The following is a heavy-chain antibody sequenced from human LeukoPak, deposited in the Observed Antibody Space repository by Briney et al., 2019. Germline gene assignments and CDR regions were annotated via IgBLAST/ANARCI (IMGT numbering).Heavy chain of an antibody. CDR2: ISSSGSTI. CDR3: AELGITMIGGV. CDR1: GFTFSSYE. J-gene: IGHJ6*04. V-gene: IGHV3-48*03. Sequence: PGRSLGLSCAASGFTFSSYEMNWVRQAPGKGLEWVSYISSSGSTIYYADSVKGRFTISRDNAKNSLYLQMNSLRAEDTAVYYCAELGITMIGGVWGKGTTVTISS. D-gene: IGHD3-10*02.